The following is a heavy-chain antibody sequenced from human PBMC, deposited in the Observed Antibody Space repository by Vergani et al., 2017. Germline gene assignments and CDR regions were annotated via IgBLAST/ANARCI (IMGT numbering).Heavy chain of an antibody. Sequence: QVQLVQSGAEVKKPGSSVKVSCKASGGTFSSYTISWVRQAPGQGLEWMGRIIPILGIANYAQKFQGRVTITADKSTSTAYMELSSLRSEDTAVYYCARXQGAAAALAYYYYGMDVWGQGTTVTVSS. CDR2: IIPILGIA. CDR1: GGTFSSYT. D-gene: IGHD6-13*01. J-gene: IGHJ6*02. V-gene: IGHV1-69*08. CDR3: ARXQGAAAALAYYYYGMDV.